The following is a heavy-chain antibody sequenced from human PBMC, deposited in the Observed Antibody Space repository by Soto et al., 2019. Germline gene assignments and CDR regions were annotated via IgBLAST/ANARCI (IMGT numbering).Heavy chain of an antibody. V-gene: IGHV4-39*02. D-gene: IGHD1-1*01. CDR1: GGSISTDSYN. J-gene: IGHJ3*01. CDR3: ARFFGTAFDG. CDR2: IYYDGTP. Sequence: QLQLQESGPGLVKPSETLSLTCSVSGGSISTDSYNWDWIRQSPGKGLEWIGTIYYDGTPSYNPSLKSQVTSSVDTSRNHFSLKVKSVTAADTAMYYCARFFGTAFDGWGQGTMVKVSS.